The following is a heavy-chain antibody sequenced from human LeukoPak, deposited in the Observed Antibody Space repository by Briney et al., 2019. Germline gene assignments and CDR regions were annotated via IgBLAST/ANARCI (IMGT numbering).Heavy chain of an antibody. CDR3: ARGYGDYGDFDY. Sequence: TSSETLSFTCAVYGGSFSGYYWSWIRQPPGKGLEWIGEINHSGSTNYNPSLKSRVTISVDTSKNQFSLKLSSVTAADTAVYYCARGYGDYGDFDYWGQGTLVTVSS. J-gene: IGHJ4*02. V-gene: IGHV4-34*01. CDR1: GGSFSGYY. D-gene: IGHD4-17*01. CDR2: INHSGST.